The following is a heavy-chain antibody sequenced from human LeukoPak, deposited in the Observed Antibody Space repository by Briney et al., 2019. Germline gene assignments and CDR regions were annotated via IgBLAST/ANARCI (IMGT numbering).Heavy chain of an antibody. J-gene: IGHJ4*02. V-gene: IGHV3-66*01. CDR1: GFTVSSHY. CDR2: IYSGGAT. CDR3: ARGYDSGGYY. Sequence: PGGSLRLSCAAPGFTVSSHYMNWVRQAPGKGLEWVSIIYSGGATYYADSVKGRFTISRDKSKNTLYLQMNSLRAEDTAVYYCARGYDSGGYYWGQGTLVTVSS. D-gene: IGHD3-22*01.